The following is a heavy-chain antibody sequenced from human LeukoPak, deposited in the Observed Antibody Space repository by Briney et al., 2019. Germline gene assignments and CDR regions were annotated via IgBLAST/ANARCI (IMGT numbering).Heavy chain of an antibody. Sequence: GGSLRLSCAASGFTFSSSAMSCVRQAPGKGLEWVSAISGSGGSTYYADSVKGRFTISRDNSKNTLYLQMNSLRAGDTAVYYCAKGQSSSWYFRVSWFDPWGQGTLVTVSS. CDR3: AKGQSSSWYFRVSWFDP. CDR1: GFTFSSSA. J-gene: IGHJ5*02. D-gene: IGHD6-13*01. V-gene: IGHV3-23*01. CDR2: ISGSGGST.